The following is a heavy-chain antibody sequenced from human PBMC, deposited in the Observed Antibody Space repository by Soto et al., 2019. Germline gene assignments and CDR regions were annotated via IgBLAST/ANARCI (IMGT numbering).Heavy chain of an antibody. CDR1: GDSISSSIYY. CDR2: IYYSGTT. J-gene: IGHJ5*02. V-gene: IGHV4-39*01. CDR3: ARLKGAFFITTYNWFDP. D-gene: IGHD3-22*01. Sequence: SETLSLTCTVSGDSISSSIYYWGWIRHPPGNGLEWIGDIYYSGTTHYNPSLKSRVTISIDTSKNQFSLHMRSVTAADTAVYYCARLKGAFFITTYNWFDPGGQGNPVAGSS.